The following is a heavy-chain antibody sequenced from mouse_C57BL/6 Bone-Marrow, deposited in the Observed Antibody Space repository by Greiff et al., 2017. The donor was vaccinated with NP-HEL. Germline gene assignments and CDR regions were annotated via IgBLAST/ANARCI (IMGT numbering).Heavy chain of an antibody. CDR1: GYTFTSYT. D-gene: IGHD2-4*01. CDR2: INPSSGYT. CDR3: ARGDYDYGEGFAY. Sequence: QVHVKQSGAELARPGASVKMSCKASGYTFTSYTMHWVKQRPGQGLEWIGYINPSSGYTKYNQKFKDKATLTADKSSSTAYMQLSSLTSEDSAVYYCARGDYDYGEGFAYWGQGTLVTVSA. V-gene: IGHV1-4*01. J-gene: IGHJ3*01.